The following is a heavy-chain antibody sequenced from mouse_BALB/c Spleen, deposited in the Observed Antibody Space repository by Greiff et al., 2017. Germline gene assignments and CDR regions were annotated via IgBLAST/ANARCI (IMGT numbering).Heavy chain of an antibody. CDR1: GFTFSSYA. V-gene: IGHV5-6-5*01. CDR3: AREEEFITPMDY. D-gene: IGHD1-2*01. J-gene: IGHJ4*01. Sequence: EVNVVESGGGLVKPGGSLKLSCAASGFTFSSYAMSWVRQTPEKRLEWVASISSGGSTYYPDSVKGRFTISRDNARNILYLQMSSLRSEDTAMYYCAREEEFITPMDYWGQGTSVTVSS. CDR2: ISSGGST.